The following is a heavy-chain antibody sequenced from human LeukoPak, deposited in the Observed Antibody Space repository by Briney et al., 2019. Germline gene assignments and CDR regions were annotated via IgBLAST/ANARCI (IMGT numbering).Heavy chain of an antibody. CDR2: ISGSGGST. D-gene: IGHD6-6*01. Sequence: PGGSLRLSCAASGFTFSSYAMSWVRQAPGKGLEWVSAISGSGGSTYYADSVKGRFTISRDNSKNTLYLQMNGLRAEDTAVYYCAKDTKLPGLYSSSFDYWGQGTLVTVSS. CDR1: GFTFSSYA. CDR3: AKDTKLPGLYSSSFDY. J-gene: IGHJ4*02. V-gene: IGHV3-23*01.